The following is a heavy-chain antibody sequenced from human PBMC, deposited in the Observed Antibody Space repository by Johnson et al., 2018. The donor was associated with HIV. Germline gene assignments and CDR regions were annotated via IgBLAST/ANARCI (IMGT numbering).Heavy chain of an antibody. CDR2: IKSDGTST. CDR1: GFSFRNYW. CDR3: ARGPGGGEDALDI. D-gene: IGHD3-16*01. V-gene: IGHV3-74*01. Sequence: EVQLVESGGGLVQPGGSLRLSCAVSGFSFRNYWMEWVRQAPGKGLVWVSRIKSDGTSTTYADSVRGRFTISREDAKNSLYLQMNSLRAGDTAVYYCARGPGGGEDALDIWGQGTMVTVSS. J-gene: IGHJ3*02.